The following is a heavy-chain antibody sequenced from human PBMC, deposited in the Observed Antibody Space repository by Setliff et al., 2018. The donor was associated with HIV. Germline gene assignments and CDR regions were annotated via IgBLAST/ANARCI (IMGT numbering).Heavy chain of an antibody. D-gene: IGHD3-22*01. V-gene: IGHV4-34*01. J-gene: IGHJ6*03. Sequence: SETLSLTCAVYGGSFSGFYWNWIRQAPGKGLEWIGEINHSRRTKYNPSLKSRVTISVDTSKNQFSLKLSSVTAADTAFYYCARGFSGDYLFTGYLDVWCKGTTVTVS. CDR3: ARGFSGDYLFTGYLDV. CDR2: INHSRRT. CDR1: GGSFSGFY.